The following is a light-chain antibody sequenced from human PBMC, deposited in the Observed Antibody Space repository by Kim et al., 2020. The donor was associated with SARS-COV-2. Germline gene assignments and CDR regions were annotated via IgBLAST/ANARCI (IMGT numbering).Light chain of an antibody. CDR1: QSVSNNY. CDR2: GAS. Sequence: SPGERATLSCRASQSVSNNYLAWYQQKPGQAPRLLIYGASSRASGIPDRFSVYGSGTDFTLTISRLEPEDFAVYYCQQYGNSPYTFGQGTKLEI. V-gene: IGKV3-20*01. CDR3: QQYGNSPYT. J-gene: IGKJ2*01.